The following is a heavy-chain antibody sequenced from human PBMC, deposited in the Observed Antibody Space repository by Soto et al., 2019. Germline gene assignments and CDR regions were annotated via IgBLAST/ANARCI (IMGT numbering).Heavy chain of an antibody. CDR1: GGSISSGDYY. CDR2: IYYSGST. D-gene: IGHD3-22*01. V-gene: IGHV4-30-4*01. Sequence: SETLSLTCTVSGGSISSGDYYWSWIRQPPGKGLEWIGYIYYSGSTYYNPSLKSRVTISVDTSKNQFSLKLSSVTAADTAVYYCVRGDPYDSGRGSDPWGQGTLVTVSS. CDR3: VRGDPYDSGRGSDP. J-gene: IGHJ5*02.